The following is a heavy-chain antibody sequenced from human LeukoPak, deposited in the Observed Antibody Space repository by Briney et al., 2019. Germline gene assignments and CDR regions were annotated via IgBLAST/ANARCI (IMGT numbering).Heavy chain of an antibody. J-gene: IGHJ4*02. CDR3: ATRNFDDSGTYALGY. CDR2: ISGAGDRT. CDR1: GFTFSSYA. D-gene: IGHD3-10*01. V-gene: IGHV3-23*01. Sequence: GGSLRLSCAGSGFTFSSYAMSWVRQAPEKGLEWVSDISGAGDRTYYADSVKGRFTISRDSSKNTLYLQMNSLRAEDDTAVYYCATRNFDDSGTYALGYWGQGTLVTVSS.